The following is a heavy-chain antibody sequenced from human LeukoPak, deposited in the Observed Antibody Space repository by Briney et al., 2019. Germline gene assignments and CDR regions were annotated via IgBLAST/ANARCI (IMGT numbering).Heavy chain of an antibody. CDR1: GFTFSSYG. V-gene: IGHV3-NL1*01. CDR2: IYSGGST. CDR3: AKGYYMDV. J-gene: IGHJ6*03. Sequence: GGSLRLSCAASGFTFSSYGMSWVRQAPGKGLEWVSVIYSGGSTYYADSVKGRFTISRDNAKNTLYLQMNSLRAEDTAVYYCAKGYYMDVWGKGTTVTISS.